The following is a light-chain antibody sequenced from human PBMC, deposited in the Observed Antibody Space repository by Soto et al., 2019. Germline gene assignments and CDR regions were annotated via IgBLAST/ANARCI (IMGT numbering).Light chain of an antibody. J-gene: IGKJ5*01. V-gene: IGKV1-13*02. Sequence: AIQLTQSPSSLSASVGDRVTITCRASQGISSVLAWYQQKPGKAPKLLIYDASSLESGVPSRFSGSGSGTDFTLTISSLQPEDFAPYYCQQFNSYPITFGQGTRLEIK. CDR1: QGISSV. CDR2: DAS. CDR3: QQFNSYPIT.